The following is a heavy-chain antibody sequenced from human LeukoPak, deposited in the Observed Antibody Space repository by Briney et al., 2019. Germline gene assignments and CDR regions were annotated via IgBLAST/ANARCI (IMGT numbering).Heavy chain of an antibody. Sequence: SVKVSCKASGGTFSSYAISWVRQAPGQGLEWMGRIIPILGIANYAQKFQGRVTITADKSTSTAYMELSSLRSEDTAVYYCAGILRNWYFDVWGRGTPVTVSS. CDR1: GGTFSSYA. CDR2: IIPILGIA. J-gene: IGHJ2*01. D-gene: IGHD3-3*02. V-gene: IGHV1-69*04. CDR3: AGILRNWYFDV.